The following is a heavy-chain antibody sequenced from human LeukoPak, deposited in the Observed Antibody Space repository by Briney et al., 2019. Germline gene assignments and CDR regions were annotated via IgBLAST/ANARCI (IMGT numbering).Heavy chain of an antibody. CDR3: AGAQWLVWYNY. Sequence: GGSLRLSCAASGFTFSDYYMSWIRQAPGKGLEWVSYISSSGSTIYYADSVKGRFTISRDNAKNSLYLQMNSLRAEDTAVYYCAGAQWLVWYNYWGQGTLVTVSS. D-gene: IGHD6-19*01. CDR1: GFTFSDYY. CDR2: ISSSGSTI. J-gene: IGHJ4*02. V-gene: IGHV3-11*01.